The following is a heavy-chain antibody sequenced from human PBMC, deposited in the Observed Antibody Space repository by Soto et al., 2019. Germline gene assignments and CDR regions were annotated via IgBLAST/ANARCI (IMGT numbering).Heavy chain of an antibody. CDR3: ARHWITMVRGVCHFDY. J-gene: IGHJ4*02. D-gene: IGHD3-10*01. Sequence: QLQESGPGLVKPSETLSLTCTVSGGSFSSSSYYWGWIRQPPGKGLEWIGSIYYSGSTYYNPSLKSRVTMSVDPSKNQFSLKLISVTAADTAVYYCARHWITMVRGVCHFDYWGQGTLVTVSS. V-gene: IGHV4-39*01. CDR2: IYYSGST. CDR1: GGSFSSSSYY.